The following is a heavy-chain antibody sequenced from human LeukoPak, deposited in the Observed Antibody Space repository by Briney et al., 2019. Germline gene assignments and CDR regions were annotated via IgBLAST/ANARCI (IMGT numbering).Heavy chain of an antibody. CDR1: GYTFSDYD. Sequence: SVKVSCRTSGYTFSDYDINWVRQAPGQGLEWMGWISAYNGNTNYAQKLQGRVTMTTDTSTSTAYMELRSLRSDDTAVYYCARDSCSGGSCYDVFDYWGQGTLVTVSS. J-gene: IGHJ4*02. D-gene: IGHD2-15*01. CDR3: ARDSCSGGSCYDVFDY. V-gene: IGHV1-18*01. CDR2: ISAYNGNT.